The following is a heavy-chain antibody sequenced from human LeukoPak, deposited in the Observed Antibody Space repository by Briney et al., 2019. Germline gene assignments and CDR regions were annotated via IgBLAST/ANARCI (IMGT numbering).Heavy chain of an antibody. D-gene: IGHD6-13*01. Sequence: GGSLRLSCAASGFTFSNYAMSWVRQAPGKGLEWVSAISGSGGSTYHADSVKGRFTISRDNSKNTRYLQMNSLRAEDTAVYCCASRIAASITHYYYYYMDVWGKGTTVTVSS. J-gene: IGHJ6*03. V-gene: IGHV3-23*01. CDR3: ASRIAASITHYYYYYMDV. CDR2: ISGSGGST. CDR1: GFTFSNYA.